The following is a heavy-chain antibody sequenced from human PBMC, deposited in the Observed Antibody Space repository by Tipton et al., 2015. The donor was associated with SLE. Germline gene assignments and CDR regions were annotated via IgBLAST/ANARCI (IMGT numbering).Heavy chain of an antibody. CDR1: GGSISSSDYY. CDR2: IYYTGST. Sequence: TLSLTCTVSGGSISSSDYYWGWIRQPPGKGLEWIGSIYYTGSTYYNLSLEGRVTISVDTSKNQISLKLRSVTAADTAVYYCAGTPWLVRFEYWGQGILVTVSS. D-gene: IGHD6-19*01. CDR3: AGTPWLVRFEY. V-gene: IGHV4-39*01. J-gene: IGHJ4*02.